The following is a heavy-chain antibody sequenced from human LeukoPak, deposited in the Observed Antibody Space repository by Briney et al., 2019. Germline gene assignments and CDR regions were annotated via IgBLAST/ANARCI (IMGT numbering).Heavy chain of an antibody. J-gene: IGHJ4*02. CDR2: I. D-gene: IGHD3-22*01. CDR3: TKTTTGYSSGQYPGWPADH. CDR1: GFTFNNYA. V-gene: IGHV3-23*01. Sequence: RGSLRLSCTASGFTFNNYAMYWVRQAPRKGLEWVAGIKGRFTISRDNSKNTVYLQMDSLRGEDTALYYCTKTTTGYSSGQYPGWPADHWGQGALVTVSS.